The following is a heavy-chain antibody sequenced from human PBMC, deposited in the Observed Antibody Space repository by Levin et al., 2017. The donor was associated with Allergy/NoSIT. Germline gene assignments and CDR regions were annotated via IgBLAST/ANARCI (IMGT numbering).Heavy chain of an antibody. J-gene: IGHJ4*02. CDR3: ASRYGSGTYYQGNNY. V-gene: IGHV3-11*03. D-gene: IGHD3-10*01. CDR1: GFTFSDYY. CDR2: IITSGTHT. Sequence: TGGSLRLSCAASGFTFSDYYMSWIRQAPGKGLEWISYIITSGTHTSYADSVKGRFTISRDNANNLVFLQMNSLRAEDTAVYYCASRYGSGTYYQGNNYWGQGTLVTVSS.